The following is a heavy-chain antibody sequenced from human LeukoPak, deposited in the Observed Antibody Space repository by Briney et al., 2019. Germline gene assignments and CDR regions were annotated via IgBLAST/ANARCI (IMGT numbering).Heavy chain of an antibody. CDR1: GGSISSGSYY. V-gene: IGHV4-61*02. J-gene: IGHJ4*02. CDR2: IYTSGST. CDR3: ARLRLGINDFDY. D-gene: IGHD7-27*01. Sequence: PSETLSLTCTVSGGSISSGSYYWSWIRQPAGKGLEWIGRIYTSGSTNYNPSLKSRVTISVDTSKNQFSLKLSSVTAADTAVYYCARLRLGINDFDYWGQGTLVTVSS.